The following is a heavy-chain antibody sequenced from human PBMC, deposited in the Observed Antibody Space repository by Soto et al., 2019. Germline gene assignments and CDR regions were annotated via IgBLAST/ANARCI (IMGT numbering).Heavy chain of an antibody. CDR3: ARVSDTPMVTYYYGMDV. CDR1: GGTFSSYA. J-gene: IGHJ6*02. D-gene: IGHD5-18*01. CDR2: IIPIFGTA. Sequence: ASVKVSCKASGGTFSSYAISWVRQAPGQGLEWMGGIIPIFGTANYAQKFQGRVTITADESTSTAYMELSSLRSEDTAVYYCARVSDTPMVTYYYGMDVWGQGTTVTVSS. V-gene: IGHV1-69*13.